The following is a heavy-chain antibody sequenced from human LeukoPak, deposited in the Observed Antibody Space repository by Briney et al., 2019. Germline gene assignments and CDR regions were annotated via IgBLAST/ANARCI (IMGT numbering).Heavy chain of an antibody. CDR3: ARIPGRLRADYYYYYMDV. V-gene: IGHV1-18*01. CDR2: ISAYNGNT. J-gene: IGHJ6*03. D-gene: IGHD5-12*01. CDR1: GYTLTELS. Sequence: ASVKVSCKVSGYTLTELSMHWVRQAPGKGLEWMGWISAYNGNTNYAQKLQGRVTMTTDTSTSTAYMELRSLRSDDTAVYYCARIPGRLRADYYYYYMDVWGKGTTVTVSS.